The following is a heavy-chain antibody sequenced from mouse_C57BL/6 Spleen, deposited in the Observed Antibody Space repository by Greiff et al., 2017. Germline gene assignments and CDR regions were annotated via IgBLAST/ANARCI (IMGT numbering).Heavy chain of an antibody. CDR1: GYAFSSYW. CDR2: IYPGDGDT. V-gene: IGHV1-80*01. D-gene: IGHD2-4*01. CDR3: ARWGYDYDGDY. Sequence: VQLQQSGAELVKPGASVKISCKASGYAFSSYWMNWVKQRPGKGLEWIGQIYPGDGDTNYNGKFKGKATLTADKSSSTAYMPLSSLTSEDSAVYFCARWGYDYDGDYWGQGTTLTVSS. J-gene: IGHJ2*01.